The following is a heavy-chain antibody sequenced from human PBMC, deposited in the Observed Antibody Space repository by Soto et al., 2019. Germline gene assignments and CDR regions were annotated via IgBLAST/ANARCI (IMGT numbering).Heavy chain of an antibody. CDR1: GFSFSDHF. J-gene: IGHJ2*01. CDR3: AGPESAGDALRDRFFDF. Sequence: EVQLVESGGGLVQPGGSLRLSCAASGFSFSDHFMDWVRQAPGKGLEWVARAKSRAYGYATQYAASVKDRFLVSRDDSLNSFYLQMNTLKTDDTAVYYCAGPESAGDALRDRFFDFWGRGTLVTVSS. CDR2: AKSRAYGYAT. V-gene: IGHV3-72*01. D-gene: IGHD6-13*01.